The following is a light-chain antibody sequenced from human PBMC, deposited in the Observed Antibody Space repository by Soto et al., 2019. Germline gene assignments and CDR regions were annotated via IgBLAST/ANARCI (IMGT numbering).Light chain of an antibody. J-gene: IGLJ2*01. CDR3: SSYTSSSTVV. CDR1: SSDVGAYIY. V-gene: IGLV2-14*01. Sequence: QSALTQPASVSGSPGQSITISCTGTSSDVGAYIYVSWYQHHPGKAPKLMIYEVNNRPSGVSNRFSRSTSGNTASLTISGLQPEDEADYYCSSYTSSSTVVFGGGTKLTVL. CDR2: EVN.